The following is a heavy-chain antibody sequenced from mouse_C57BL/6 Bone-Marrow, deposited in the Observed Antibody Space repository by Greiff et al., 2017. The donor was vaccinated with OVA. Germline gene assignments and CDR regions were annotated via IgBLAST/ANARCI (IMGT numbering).Heavy chain of an antibody. V-gene: IGHV14-4*01. J-gene: IGHJ4*01. Sequence: VQLQQSGAELVRPGASVTLSCTASGFNIKDDYMHWVKQRPEQGLEWIGWIDPENGDTEYASKFQGKATITADTSSTTADLQLSSLTSEDTAVYYCTTSYSNYVDYYAMDYWGQGTSVTVSS. D-gene: IGHD2-5*01. CDR3: TTSYSNYVDYYAMDY. CDR1: GFNIKDDY. CDR2: IDPENGDT.